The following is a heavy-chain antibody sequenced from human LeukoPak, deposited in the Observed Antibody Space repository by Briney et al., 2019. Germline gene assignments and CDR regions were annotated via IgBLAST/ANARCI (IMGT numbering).Heavy chain of an antibody. CDR2: IYYSGST. D-gene: IGHD3-16*01. Sequence: PSQTLSLTCTVSGGSISSGGYYWSWIRQHPGKGLEWIGYIYYSGSTYYNPSLKSRVTISVDTSKNQFSLKLSSVTAADTAVYYCARESFEGGNAFDIWGQGTMVTVSS. CDR3: ARESFEGGNAFDI. V-gene: IGHV4-31*03. CDR1: GGSISSGGYY. J-gene: IGHJ3*02.